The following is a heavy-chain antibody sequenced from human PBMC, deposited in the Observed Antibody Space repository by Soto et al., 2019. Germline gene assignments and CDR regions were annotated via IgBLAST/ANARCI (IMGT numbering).Heavy chain of an antibody. CDR1: GFTFSDYY. CDR3: ARDLYSSSPDAFDI. D-gene: IGHD6-13*01. J-gene: IGHJ3*02. V-gene: IGHV3-11*06. CDR2: ISSSSSYT. Sequence: QVQLVESGGGLVQPGGSLRLSCAASGFTFSDYYMSWIRQAPGKGLEWVSYISSSSSYTNYADSVKGRFTISRDNAKNSLYLQMNSLRAEDTAVYYCARDLYSSSPDAFDIWGQGTMVTVSS.